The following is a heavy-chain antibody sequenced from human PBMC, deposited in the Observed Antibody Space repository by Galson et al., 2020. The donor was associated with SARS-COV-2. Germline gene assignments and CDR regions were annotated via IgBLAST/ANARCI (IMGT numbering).Heavy chain of an antibody. V-gene: IGHV4-34*01. CDR2: INHSGST. J-gene: IGHJ4*02. Sequence: SQTLSLTCAVYGGSFSGHYWSWIRQPPGKGLEWIGEINHSGSTNYNPSLKSRVTISVDTSKNQFSLKLTSVTAADTAVYYCARGLTCYYGSGSYRPPNYWGQGTLVTVSS. CDR1: GGSFSGHY. CDR3: ARGLTCYYGSGSYRPPNY. D-gene: IGHD3-10*01.